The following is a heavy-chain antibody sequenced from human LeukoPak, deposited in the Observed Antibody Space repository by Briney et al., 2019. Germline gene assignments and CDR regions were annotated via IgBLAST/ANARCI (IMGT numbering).Heavy chain of an antibody. CDR3: AGDRATSYFDY. D-gene: IGHD1-26*01. J-gene: IGHJ4*02. CDR2: IKSDGSST. CDR1: GFTFSSYG. Sequence: GGSLRLSCAASGFTFSSYGMHWVRQAPGKGLVWVSRIKSDGSSTNHADSVKGRVTISRDNAKNTLYLQMNSLRAEDTAVYYCAGDRATSYFDYWGQGALVTISS. V-gene: IGHV3-74*01.